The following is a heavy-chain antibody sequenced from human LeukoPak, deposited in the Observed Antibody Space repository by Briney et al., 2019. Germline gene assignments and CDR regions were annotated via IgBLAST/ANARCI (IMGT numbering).Heavy chain of an antibody. CDR3: TGTSTSGYSYGPLDY. Sequence: SVKVSCTASGGTFSIYAISWVRQAPGQGLEWMGRIIPTLGIANYAQKFQGRVTITSDKSTSTAYMELSSLRSEDTAVYYCTGTSTSGYSYGPLDYWGQGTLVTVSS. CDR1: GGTFSIYA. CDR2: IIPTLGIA. V-gene: IGHV1-69*04. D-gene: IGHD5-18*01. J-gene: IGHJ4*02.